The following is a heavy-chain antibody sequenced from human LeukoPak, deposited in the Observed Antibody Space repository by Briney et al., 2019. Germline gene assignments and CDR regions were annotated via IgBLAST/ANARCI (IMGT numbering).Heavy chain of an antibody. CDR2: INQDGTGK. J-gene: IGHJ4*02. V-gene: IGHV3-7*01. D-gene: IGHD3-3*01. CDR1: GFTFSSYW. Sequence: GGSLRLSCAASGFTFSSYWMNWVRQAPGKGLEWVANINQDGTGKYYVDSVKGRFTVSRDNAMNSLFLQMNSLIAEDTAVYYCARVGIRFLEQYYFDYWGQGTLVTVSS. CDR3: ARVGIRFLEQYYFDY.